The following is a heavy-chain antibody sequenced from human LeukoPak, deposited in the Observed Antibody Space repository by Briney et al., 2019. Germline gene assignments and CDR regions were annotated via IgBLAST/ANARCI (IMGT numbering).Heavy chain of an antibody. Sequence: PSQTLSLTCTVSGGSISSVSYYWSWIRQPAGKGLEWIGRIYTSGSTNYNPSLKSRVTISVDTSKNQFSLKLSSVTAADTAVYYCARRLANNWNYHTFDYWGQGTLVTVSS. CDR3: ARRLANNWNYHTFDY. D-gene: IGHD1-7*01. V-gene: IGHV4-61*02. CDR2: IYTSGST. J-gene: IGHJ4*02. CDR1: GGSISSVSYY.